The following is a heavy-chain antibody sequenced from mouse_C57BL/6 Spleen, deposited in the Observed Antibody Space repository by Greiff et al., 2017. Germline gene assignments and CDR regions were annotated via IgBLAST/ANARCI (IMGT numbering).Heavy chain of an antibody. CDR3: ARRDNGLYYAFAY. D-gene: IGHD2-1*01. V-gene: IGHV1-82*01. CDR1: GYAFSSSW. Sequence: VMLVESGPELVKPGASVKISCKASGYAFSSSWMNWVKQRPGKGLEWIGRIYPGDGDTNYNGKFKGKATLTADKSSSTAYMQLSSLTSEDSAVYFCARRDNGLYYAFAYWGQGTLVTVSA. J-gene: IGHJ3*01. CDR2: IYPGDGDT.